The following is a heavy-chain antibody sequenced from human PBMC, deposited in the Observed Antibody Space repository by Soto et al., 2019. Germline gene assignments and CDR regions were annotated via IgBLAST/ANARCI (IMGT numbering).Heavy chain of an antibody. J-gene: IGHJ4*02. CDR3: ARDDYNWARYY. D-gene: IGHD4-4*01. Sequence: GGSLRLSCAASGFTFSSHWMSWVRQAPGKGLEWVANIKHDGSETYYVDSVKGRFTISRDNAKNSLYLQMHSLRAEDTAVYYCARDDYNWARYYWRQGTPVTVSS. CDR2: IKHDGSET. V-gene: IGHV3-7*01. CDR1: GFTFSSHW.